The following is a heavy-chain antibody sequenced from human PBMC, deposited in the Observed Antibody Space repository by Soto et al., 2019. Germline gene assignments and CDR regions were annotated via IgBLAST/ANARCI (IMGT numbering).Heavy chain of an antibody. J-gene: IGHJ6*03. V-gene: IGHV1-2*04. CDR2: INPNSGGT. D-gene: IGHD2-15*01. Sequence: ASVKVSCKASGYTFTGYYMHWVRQAPGQGLEWMGWINPNSGGTNYAQKFQGWVTMTRDTSISTAYMELSRLRSDDTAVYYCARELRDVVVVAATPNGYYYYMDVWGKGTTVTVSS. CDR3: ARELRDVVVVAATPNGYYYYMDV. CDR1: GYTFTGYY.